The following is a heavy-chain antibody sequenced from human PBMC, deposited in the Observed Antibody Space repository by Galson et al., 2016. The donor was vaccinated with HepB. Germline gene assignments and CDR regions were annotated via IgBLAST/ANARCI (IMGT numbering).Heavy chain of an antibody. CDR1: GFGLKTYS. J-gene: IGHJ6*04. Sequence: SLRLSCAGSGFGLKTYSMTWVRQAPGQGLEWVSSISSDSSHTFYGDAVKGRFTISRDNARNSLYLQLNSLRVGDTAVYCGVRDSYDVWSDPENYYHYGLDVWGKGTTVIVSS. CDR2: ISSDSSHT. D-gene: IGHD3-3*01. CDR3: VRDSYDVWSDPENYYHYGLDV. V-gene: IGHV3-21*01.